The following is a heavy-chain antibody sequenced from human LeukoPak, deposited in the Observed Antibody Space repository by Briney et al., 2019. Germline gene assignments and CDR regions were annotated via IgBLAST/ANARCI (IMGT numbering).Heavy chain of an antibody. CDR2: IYSGGST. CDR1: GFTVSSNY. Sequence: PGGSLRLSCAASGFTVSSNYMSWVRQAPGKGLEWVSVIYSGGSTYYADSVKGRFTISRDNAKNSLYLQMNSLRAEDTAVYYCARDRTAAKNDYWGQGTLVTVSS. J-gene: IGHJ4*02. CDR3: ARDRTAAKNDY. D-gene: IGHD6-13*01. V-gene: IGHV3-66*01.